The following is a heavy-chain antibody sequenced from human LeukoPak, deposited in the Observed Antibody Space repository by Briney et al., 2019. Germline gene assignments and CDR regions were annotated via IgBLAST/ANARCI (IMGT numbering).Heavy chain of an antibody. CDR3: ANPPTVGY. V-gene: IGHV3-7*03. CDR1: GFTFSNSW. D-gene: IGHD4-23*01. CDR2: IKQDGSET. J-gene: IGHJ4*02. Sequence: HPGGSLRLSCVASGFTFSNSWMSWVRQAPGKGLEWVANIKQDGSETYYVDSVKGRFTISRDNAKNSLYLQMNSLRAEDTAVYYCANPPTVGYWGQGTLVTVSS.